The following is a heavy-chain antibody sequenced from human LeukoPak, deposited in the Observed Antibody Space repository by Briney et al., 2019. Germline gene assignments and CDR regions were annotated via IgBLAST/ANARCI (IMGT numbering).Heavy chain of an antibody. CDR3: ARDGVTLPFDY. CDR2: ISGFNGNT. J-gene: IGHJ4*02. Sequence: ASVKVSCKASGYTFTSYGIIWVRQAPGQGLEWMGWISGFNGNTKYAQKFQGRVTMTTDTFTSTAYMELRSLRSDDTAVYYCARDGVTLPFDYWGQGTLVTVSS. CDR1: GYTFTSYG. V-gene: IGHV1-18*01. D-gene: IGHD2-21*02.